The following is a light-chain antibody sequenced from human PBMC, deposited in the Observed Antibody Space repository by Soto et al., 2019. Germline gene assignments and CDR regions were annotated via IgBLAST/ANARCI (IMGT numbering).Light chain of an antibody. CDR3: PSFESSDQV. V-gene: IGLV6-57*01. Sequence: FMLTQPHSESESPGKTVTISCTRSSGSSASNYVQWYQQRPGSSPTTVIYEDNQRPTGVPDRFSGFIGRPSNSAALTISARKNDDEADHYCPSFESSDQVFGGGTKLTVL. CDR1: SGSSASNY. J-gene: IGLJ3*02. CDR2: EDN.